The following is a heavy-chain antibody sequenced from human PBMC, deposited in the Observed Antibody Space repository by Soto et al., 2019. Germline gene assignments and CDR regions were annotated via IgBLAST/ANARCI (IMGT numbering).Heavy chain of an antibody. CDR3: ARYDSSGYYYYYYGMDV. Sequence: ASVKVSCKASGYTFTSYGIGWVRQAPGQGLEWMGWISAYNGNTNYAQKLQGRVTMTTDTSTSTAYMELRSLRSDDTAVYYCARYDSSGYYYYYYGMDVWGQGTTVTVSS. J-gene: IGHJ6*02. CDR1: GYTFTSYG. V-gene: IGHV1-18*04. CDR2: ISAYNGNT. D-gene: IGHD3-22*01.